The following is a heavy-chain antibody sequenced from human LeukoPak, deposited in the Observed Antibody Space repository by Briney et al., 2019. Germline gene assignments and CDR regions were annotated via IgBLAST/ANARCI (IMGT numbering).Heavy chain of an antibody. Sequence: ASVKVSCKASGYTFTSYDINWVRQATGQGLEWMGWMNPNSGNTGYAQKFQGRVTMTRNTSISTAYMELSSLRSEDTAVYYCARGPGGLLRYFDWLSVLGAFDIWGQGTMVTVSS. J-gene: IGHJ3*02. CDR2: MNPNSGNT. V-gene: IGHV1-8*01. D-gene: IGHD3-9*01. CDR1: GYTFTSYD. CDR3: ARGPGGLLRYFDWLSVLGAFDI.